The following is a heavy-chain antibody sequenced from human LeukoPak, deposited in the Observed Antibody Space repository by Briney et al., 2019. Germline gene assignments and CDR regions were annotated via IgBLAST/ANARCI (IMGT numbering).Heavy chain of an antibody. D-gene: IGHD6-19*01. CDR3: AKDLVSGAWYWRGFDS. V-gene: IGHV3-23*01. CDR1: GFTINSYV. J-gene: IGHJ4*02. CDR2: TGGSSGRT. Sequence: PGGSLRLSCAASGFTINSYVMSWVRQAPGKGLESVSATGGSSGRTYYADSVRGRFTISRDNSKNTVYLQLNSLRGEDTAVYYCAKDLVSGAWYWRGFDSWGQGTLVTVSS.